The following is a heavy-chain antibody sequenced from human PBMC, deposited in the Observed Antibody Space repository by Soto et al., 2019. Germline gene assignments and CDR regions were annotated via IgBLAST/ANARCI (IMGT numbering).Heavy chain of an antibody. CDR2: IISSGSTK. D-gene: IGHD3-3*01. V-gene: IGHV3-11*01. J-gene: IGHJ4*02. CDR3: ARAISGVGILDY. CDR1: GFTFSDYY. Sequence: QVQLVESGGGLVKPGGSLRLSCTASGFTFSDYYMTWIRQAPGEGLDWVSYIISSGSTKYYADSVKGRFTISRVNAKNSLYLQMNSLRAEDTAVYYCARAISGVGILDYWGQGTLVTVSS.